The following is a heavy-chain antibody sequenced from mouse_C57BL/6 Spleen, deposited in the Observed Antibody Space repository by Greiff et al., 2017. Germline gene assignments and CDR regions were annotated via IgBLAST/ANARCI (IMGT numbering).Heavy chain of an antibody. CDR1: GFTFSSYA. Sequence: EVKLMQSGGGLVKPGGSLKLSCAASGFTFSSYAMSWVRQTPEKRLEWVATISDGGSYTYYPDNVKSRYTISRDKAKTNLYLQMSRLKSEDTAMYYCARAEVDDFFDFWGQGTTLTVSS. CDR2: ISDGGSYT. J-gene: IGHJ2*01. D-gene: IGHD1-1*01. V-gene: IGHV5-4*03. CDR3: ARAEVDDFFDF.